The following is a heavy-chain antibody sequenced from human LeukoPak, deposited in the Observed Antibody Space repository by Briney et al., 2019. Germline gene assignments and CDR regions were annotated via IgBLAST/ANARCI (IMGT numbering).Heavy chain of an antibody. CDR1: GFTFSDYY. D-gene: IGHD3-10*01. V-gene: IGHV3-71*01. CDR3: SKDEFGSSLYETTFDV. Sequence: QPGGSLRLSCAASGFTFSDYYMSWIRQAPGKGLEWVGFIRSERYGGTVEYAASVKGRCIISRDDSKNIAYLEMSSLRTEDTAVYFCSKDEFGSSLYETTFDVWGPGAMVTVSA. CDR2: IRSERYGGTV. J-gene: IGHJ3*01.